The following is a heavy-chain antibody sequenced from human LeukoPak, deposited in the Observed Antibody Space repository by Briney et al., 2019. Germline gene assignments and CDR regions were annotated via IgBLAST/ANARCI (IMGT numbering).Heavy chain of an antibody. CDR3: ARVPRYRSGGNCYSEYYFDY. CDR1: GGSICSYY. CDR2: MYPNGGT. D-gene: IGHD2-15*01. J-gene: IGHJ4*02. Sequence: PSETLSLTCTVSGGSICSYYWRWIRQPAGKGLEWIGRMYPNGGTNDNSSLKSRVTMSVDAPTTQFSLKLSSVTAADSAVYYCARVPRYRSGGNCYSEYYFDYWGQGTLVTVSS. V-gene: IGHV4-4*07.